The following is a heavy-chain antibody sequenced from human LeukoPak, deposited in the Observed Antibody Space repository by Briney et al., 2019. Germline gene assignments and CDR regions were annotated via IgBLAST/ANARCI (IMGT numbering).Heavy chain of an antibody. Sequence: ASVKVSRKASGYTFTGYYMHWVRQAPGQGLEWMGWINPNSGGTNYAQKFQGRVTMTRDTSISTAYMELSRLRSDDTAVYYCAREAVAVAGYFDYWGQGTLVTVSS. D-gene: IGHD6-19*01. J-gene: IGHJ4*02. CDR3: AREAVAVAGYFDY. V-gene: IGHV1-2*02. CDR1: GYTFTGYY. CDR2: INPNSGGT.